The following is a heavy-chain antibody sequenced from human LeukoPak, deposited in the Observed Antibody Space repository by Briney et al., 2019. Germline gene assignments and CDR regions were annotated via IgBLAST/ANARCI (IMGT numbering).Heavy chain of an antibody. CDR3: SEGYFQPFDH. CDR2: LSYTGKT. J-gene: IGHJ4*02. Sequence: SETLSLTCVVSGASVSSSHWNWIRQLPGKGLEWIGCLSYTGKTDYNPSLTSRVTISLDTSKNQVSLKLRSVTAADTAVYYCSEGYFQPFDHWGQGTLVTVSS. CDR1: GASVSSSH. V-gene: IGHV4-59*02. D-gene: IGHD2/OR15-2a*01.